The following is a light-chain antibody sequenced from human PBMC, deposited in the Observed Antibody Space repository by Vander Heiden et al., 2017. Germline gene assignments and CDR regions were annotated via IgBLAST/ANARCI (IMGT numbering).Light chain of an antibody. Sequence: QSALTQPPSASGSPGHSVTVSCTGTTRDFVAYNSVSCYQPHPGKAPKLIIYEDTKRPSGVPDRFSASKSGDTASLPVSGLQAEDEADDDCSSHAGSNKYAFGTGTKVTVL. V-gene: IGLV2-8*01. J-gene: IGLJ1*01. CDR1: TRDFVAYNS. CDR2: EDT. CDR3: SSHAGSNKYA.